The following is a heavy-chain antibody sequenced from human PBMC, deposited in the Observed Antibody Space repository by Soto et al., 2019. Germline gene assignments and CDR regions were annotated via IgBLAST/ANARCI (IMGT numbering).Heavy chain of an antibody. CDR2: IYYSGST. V-gene: IGHV4-31*03. CDR1: GGSISSSGYY. CDR3: ARDDRYYGSGRYTRRYDYYGMDV. Sequence: QVQLQESSPGLVKPSQTLSLTCTVSGGSISSSGYYWSWIRQHPGKGLEWIGYIYYSGSTYYNPSLNSRVSISVDTSKNQFSLKLSSVTAADTAVYYCARDDRYYGSGRYTRRYDYYGMDVWGQGTTVTVSS. J-gene: IGHJ6*02. D-gene: IGHD3-10*01.